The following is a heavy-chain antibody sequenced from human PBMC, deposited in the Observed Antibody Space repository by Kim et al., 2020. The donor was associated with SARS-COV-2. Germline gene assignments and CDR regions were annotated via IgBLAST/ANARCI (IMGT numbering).Heavy chain of an antibody. J-gene: IGHJ3*02. D-gene: IGHD2-21*02. V-gene: IGHV4-59*08. CDR3: ARRKVAVTEEHDAFDI. Sequence: SLKSRITISLDTSKNQVSLRLTSVTAADTAVYYCARRKVAVTEEHDAFDIWGQGTVVSVSS.